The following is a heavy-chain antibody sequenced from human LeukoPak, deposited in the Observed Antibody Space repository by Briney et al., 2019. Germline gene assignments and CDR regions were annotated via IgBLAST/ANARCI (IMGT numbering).Heavy chain of an antibody. CDR3: ARDPGVVGVWYYYYGMDV. V-gene: IGHV4-59*01. CDR2: IYYSGST. J-gene: IGHJ6*02. CDR1: GGSISSYY. Sequence: SETLSLTCTVSGGSISSYYWSWIRQPPGKGLEWIGYIYYSGSTNYNPSLKSRVTISVDTSKNQFSLKLSSVTAADTAVYYCARDPGVVGVWYYYYGMDVWAKGPRSPSP. D-gene: IGHD1-26*01.